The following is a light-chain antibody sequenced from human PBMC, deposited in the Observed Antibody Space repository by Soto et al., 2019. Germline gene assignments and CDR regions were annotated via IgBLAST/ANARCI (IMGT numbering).Light chain of an antibody. V-gene: IGLV2-14*01. J-gene: IGLJ1*01. CDR2: DVT. Sequence: QSALTQPASVSGSPGQSITISCTGTSSDVGGYNSVSWYRQDPGKAPKLIIYDVTYRPSGVSNRFSGSKSGNTASLTISGLQSEDEADYHCGSFTSSITYVFGTGTKVTVL. CDR3: GSFTSSITYV. CDR1: SSDVGGYNS.